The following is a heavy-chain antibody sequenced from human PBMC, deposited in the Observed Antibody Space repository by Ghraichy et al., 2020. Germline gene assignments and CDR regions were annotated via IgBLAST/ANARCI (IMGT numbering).Heavy chain of an antibody. CDR1: GYSISSGFS. CDR2: IRHSGAT. Sequence: SQTLSLTCAVSGYSISSGFSWGWIRQPPGKGPEWIGSIRHSGATYYNPSLKSRLTVSLDTSKNQLSLKLTSVTATDTAVYYCARSGNYRIDYWGQGTLVTVSS. D-gene: IGHD1-26*01. V-gene: IGHV4-38-2*01. CDR3: ARSGNYRIDY. J-gene: IGHJ4*02.